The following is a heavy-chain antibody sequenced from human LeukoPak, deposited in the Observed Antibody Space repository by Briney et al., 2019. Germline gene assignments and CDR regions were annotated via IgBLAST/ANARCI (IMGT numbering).Heavy chain of an antibody. V-gene: IGHV3-23*01. CDR2: IFPSGGEI. Sequence: GSLRLSCEASGFTFSTFAMIWVRQPPGKGLEWVSSIFPSGGEIHYADSVRGRFTISRDNSKSTLSLQMNSLRAEDTAIYYCSTYRQVLLPFESWGQGTLVTVSS. J-gene: IGHJ4*02. CDR3: STYRQVLLPFES. D-gene: IGHD2-8*02. CDR1: GFTFSTFA.